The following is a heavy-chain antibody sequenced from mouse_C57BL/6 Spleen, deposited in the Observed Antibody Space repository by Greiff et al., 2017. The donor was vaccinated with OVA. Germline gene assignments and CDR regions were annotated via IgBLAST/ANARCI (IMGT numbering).Heavy chain of an antibody. Sequence: QVQLQQSGAELARPGASVKMSCKASGYTFTSYTMHWVKQRPGQGLEWIGYINPSSGYTKYNQKFKDKATLTADKSSSTAYMQLSSLTSEDSAVYDCARDSGYYYAMDYWGQGTSVTVSA. D-gene: IGHD3-2*02. CDR2: INPSSGYT. J-gene: IGHJ4*01. CDR3: ARDSGYYYAMDY. CDR1: GYTFTSYT. V-gene: IGHV1-4*01.